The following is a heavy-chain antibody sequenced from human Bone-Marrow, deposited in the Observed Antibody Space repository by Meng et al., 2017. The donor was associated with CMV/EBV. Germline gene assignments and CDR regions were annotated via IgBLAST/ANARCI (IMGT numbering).Heavy chain of an antibody. CDR1: GYTFTGYY. Sequence: KASGYTFTGYYMHWVRQAPGQGLEWMGWINPNSGGTNYAQKFQGRVTMTRDTSISTAYMELSRLRSDDTAVYYCARTLVPAAINWFDPWGQGTLVTVSS. V-gene: IGHV1-2*02. D-gene: IGHD2-2*02. CDR3: ARTLVPAAINWFDP. CDR2: INPNSGGT. J-gene: IGHJ5*02.